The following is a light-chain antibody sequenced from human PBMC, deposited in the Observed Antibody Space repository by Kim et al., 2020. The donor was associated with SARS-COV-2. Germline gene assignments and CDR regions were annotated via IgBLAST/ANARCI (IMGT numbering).Light chain of an antibody. CDR1: NMGSKN. Sequence: VALGQTARITCGGNNMGSKNVHWYQQKPGQAPVLVIYRDSNRPSGIPERFSGSNSGNTATLTISRAQAGDEADYYCQVWDSSTWVFGGGTQLTVL. CDR3: QVWDSSTWV. J-gene: IGLJ3*02. V-gene: IGLV3-9*01. CDR2: RDS.